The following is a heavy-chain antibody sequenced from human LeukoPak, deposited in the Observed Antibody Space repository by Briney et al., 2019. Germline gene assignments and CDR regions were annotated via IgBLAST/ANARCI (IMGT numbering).Heavy chain of an antibody. Sequence: ASVKVSCKASGYTFTSYAMNWVRQAPGQGLEWMGWINTNTGNPTYAQGFTGRFVFSLDTSVSTAYLQISSLKAEDTAVYYCARVVCGGDCYSRVAFDIWGQGTMVTVSS. CDR2: INTNTGNP. CDR1: GYTFTSYA. CDR3: ARVVCGGDCYSRVAFDI. D-gene: IGHD2-21*02. J-gene: IGHJ3*02. V-gene: IGHV7-4-1*02.